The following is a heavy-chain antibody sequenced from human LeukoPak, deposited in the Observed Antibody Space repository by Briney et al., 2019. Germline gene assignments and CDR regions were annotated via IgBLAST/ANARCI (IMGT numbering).Heavy chain of an antibody. CDR3: ARDNEFRAFLYAFDV. CDR1: GYTFTDYY. V-gene: IGHV1-2*02. D-gene: IGHD3-10*01. J-gene: IGHJ3*01. Sequence: GASVKVSCKASGYTFTDYYIHWVRQAPGQGLEWMGWINPNSGGTNYAQKFQGRVTMTRYTSITTAYMELSRLRSDDAAVYYCARDNEFRAFLYAFDVWGQGTMVTVSS. CDR2: INPNSGGT.